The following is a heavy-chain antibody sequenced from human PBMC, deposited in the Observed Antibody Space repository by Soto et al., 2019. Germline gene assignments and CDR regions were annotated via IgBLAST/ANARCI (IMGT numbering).Heavy chain of an antibody. CDR3: ARKTDSGGNGGF. D-gene: IGHD2-15*01. J-gene: IGHJ4*02. CDR1: GFTVSNNY. CDR2: IYSHGDT. Sequence: EVRLVETGGDLIQPGGSLRLSCAVSGFTVSNNYMYWVRQPPGKGLEWFSLIYSHGDTRYADSVRGRFTVTRDNSKNTLYLQMNSLRSEETAVYYCARKTDSGGNGGFWGQGTLVTVSS. V-gene: IGHV3-53*05.